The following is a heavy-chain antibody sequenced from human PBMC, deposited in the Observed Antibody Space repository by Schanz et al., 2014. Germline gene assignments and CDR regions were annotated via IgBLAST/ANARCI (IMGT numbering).Heavy chain of an antibody. Sequence: EVKLLESGGTLVRPGGSLRLSCAASGFSFGTYAMNWVRQAPEKGLEWVSRIKSDGSSTSYADSVKGRFTISRDNAKNTLYLQMNSLRAEDTAVYYCARPALWFGDNCFDPWGQGTLVTVSS. CDR1: GFSFGTYA. J-gene: IGHJ5*02. D-gene: IGHD3-10*01. V-gene: IGHV3-74*02. CDR2: IKSDGSST. CDR3: ARPALWFGDNCFDP.